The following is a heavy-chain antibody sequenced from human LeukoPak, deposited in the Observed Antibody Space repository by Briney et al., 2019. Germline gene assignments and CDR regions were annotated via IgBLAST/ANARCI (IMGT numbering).Heavy chain of an antibody. CDR3: GTTFEF. D-gene: IGHD4-17*01. V-gene: IGHV3-74*01. J-gene: IGHJ4*02. CDR2: LNEDGSVT. CDR1: GFSFSSYA. Sequence: GGSLRLSCTASGFSFSSYAMSWVRRAPGKGLVWVSSLNEDGSVTSHADSVKGRFTISRDNARNTLYLQMNSLRAEDTAVYYCGTTFEFWGRGTLVTVSS.